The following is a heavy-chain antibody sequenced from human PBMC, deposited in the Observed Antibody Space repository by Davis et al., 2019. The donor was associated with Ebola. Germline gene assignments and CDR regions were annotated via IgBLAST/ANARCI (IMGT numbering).Heavy chain of an antibody. J-gene: IGHJ6*02. Sequence: PGGSLRLSCAASGFTFSSYGMHWVRQAPGKGLEWVAIISFDGSNKYYGDSVKGRITTSRDNSKNTLNLQMNSLRAEDTAVYYCAKDITEGSGSDILYYYYGMDVWGQGTTVTVSS. CDR2: ISFDGSNK. V-gene: IGHV3-30*18. CDR3: AKDITEGSGSDILYYYYGMDV. CDR1: GFTFSSYG. D-gene: IGHD3-10*01.